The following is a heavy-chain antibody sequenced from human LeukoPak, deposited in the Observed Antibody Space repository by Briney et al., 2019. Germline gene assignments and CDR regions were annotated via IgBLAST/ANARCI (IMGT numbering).Heavy chain of an antibody. Sequence: GGSLRLSCAASGFTLSSYWMSWVRQAPGKGLEWVANIKQDGSEKYYVDSVKGRFTISRDTAKNSLYLQMNSLRAEDTAVYYCAKDIIAVAGTWNYWGQGTLVTVSS. V-gene: IGHV3-7*01. CDR3: AKDIIAVAGTWNY. D-gene: IGHD6-19*01. CDR2: IKQDGSEK. J-gene: IGHJ4*02. CDR1: GFTLSSYW.